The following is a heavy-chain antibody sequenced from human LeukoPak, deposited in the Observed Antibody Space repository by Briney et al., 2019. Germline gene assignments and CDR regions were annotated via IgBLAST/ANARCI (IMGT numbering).Heavy chain of an antibody. J-gene: IGHJ4*02. CDR1: GFTFSSYA. CDR3: ARDPMVRGVSYFDY. CDR2: ISGSGGST. V-gene: IGHV3-23*01. D-gene: IGHD3-10*01. Sequence: GGSLRLSCAASGFTFSSYAMSWVRQAPGKGLEWVSAISGSGGSTYYADSVKGRFTISRDNSKNTLYPQMNSLRAEDTAVYYCARDPMVRGVSYFDYWGQGTLVTVSS.